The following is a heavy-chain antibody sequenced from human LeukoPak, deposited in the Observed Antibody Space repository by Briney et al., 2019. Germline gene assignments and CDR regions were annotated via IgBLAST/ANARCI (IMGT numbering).Heavy chain of an antibody. CDR2: ISGSGGST. CDR3: ANGSSGTAMVAYYFDY. V-gene: IGHV3-23*01. Sequence: PGGSLRLSCAASGFTFSSYAMSWVRQAPGKGLEWVSAISGSGGSTYYADSVKGRFTISRDNSKNTLYLQMNSLRAEDTAVYYCANGSSGTAMVAYYFDYWGQGTLVTVSS. J-gene: IGHJ4*02. CDR1: GFTFSSYA. D-gene: IGHD5-18*01.